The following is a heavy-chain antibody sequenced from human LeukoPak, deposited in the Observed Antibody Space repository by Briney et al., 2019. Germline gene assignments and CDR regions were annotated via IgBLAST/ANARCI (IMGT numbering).Heavy chain of an antibody. CDR2: IWYDGSNK. CDR1: GFTFSSHG. D-gene: IGHD5/OR15-5a*01. Sequence: GGSLRLSCAASGFTFSSHGMHWVRQAPGKGLEWVAVIWYDGSNKYYADSVKGRFTISRDNAKNTLYLQMNSLRAEDTAVYYCARDKGMSSDYWGQGTLVTVSS. CDR3: ARDKGMSSDY. V-gene: IGHV3-33*01. J-gene: IGHJ4*02.